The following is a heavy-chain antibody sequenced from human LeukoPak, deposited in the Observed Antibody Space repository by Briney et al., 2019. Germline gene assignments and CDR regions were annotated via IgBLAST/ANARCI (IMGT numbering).Heavy chain of an antibody. CDR3: AKVWDTYYYDSSGSFDY. CDR1: GFTFSSYA. V-gene: IGHV3-23*01. CDR2: ISGSNNST. D-gene: IGHD3-22*01. Sequence: GGSLRLSCAASGFTFSSYAMSWVRQAPGKGLEWVSGISGSNNSTYYADSVKGRFTISRDNSKNTLYLQMNSLRAEDTAVYYCAKVWDTYYYDSSGSFDYWGQGTLVTVSS. J-gene: IGHJ4*02.